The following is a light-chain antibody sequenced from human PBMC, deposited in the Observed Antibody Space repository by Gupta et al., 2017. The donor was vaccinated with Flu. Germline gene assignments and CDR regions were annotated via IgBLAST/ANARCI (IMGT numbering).Light chain of an antibody. Sequence: ITISCTGTSSDIGGYNSVSWYQQHPGKAPKLLIFEVSNRPSGVSARFSGSKSANTASLTISGLQAEDEADYYCSPFTNPNTPVLFGGGT. CDR3: SPFTNPNTPVL. CDR2: EVS. V-gene: IGLV2-14*03. J-gene: IGLJ2*01. CDR1: SSDIGGYNS.